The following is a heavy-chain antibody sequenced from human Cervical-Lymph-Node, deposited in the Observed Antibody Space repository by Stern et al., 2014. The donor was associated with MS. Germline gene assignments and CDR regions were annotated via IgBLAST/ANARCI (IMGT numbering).Heavy chain of an antibody. Sequence: QVTLRESGPTLVTATHPLTLTCTFSGFALRNSGVSVAWIRQPPDNALEWLAVLYWDDEKLCSPSLKSMLSITKDASESHVGLTMTIMYPVDTATYYCARSLHGDYYDAFDVWGQGTMVTVSS. V-gene: IGHV2-5*02. J-gene: IGHJ3*01. CDR2: LYWDDEK. D-gene: IGHD4-17*01. CDR1: GFALRNSGVS. CDR3: ARSLHGDYYDAFDV.